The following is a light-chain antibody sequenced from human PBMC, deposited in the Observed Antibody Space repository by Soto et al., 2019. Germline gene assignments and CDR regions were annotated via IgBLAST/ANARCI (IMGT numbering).Light chain of an antibody. V-gene: IGKV1-39*01. CDR2: GAI. Sequence: DIQMTQSPSSLSASVGDRVTITCRASPNIRRLVNWYQQKPGKAPKPLIYGAINLQSGVPPRFSGSGSGTDFTLTISSLQPEDFATYYCQQSYGAPGFGQGTKLEIK. CDR3: QQSYGAPG. CDR1: PNIRRL. J-gene: IGKJ2*03.